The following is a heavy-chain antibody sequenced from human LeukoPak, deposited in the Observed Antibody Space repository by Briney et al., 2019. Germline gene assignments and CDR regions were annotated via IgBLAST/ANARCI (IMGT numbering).Heavy chain of an antibody. Sequence: HSGGSLRLSCAASGFTFSSYAMSWVRQAPGKGLEWVSAISGSGGSTYYADSVKGRFTISRDNAKNSLYLQMNSLRAEDTAVYYCARAYGSGSYYHGGFDYWGQGTLVTVSS. J-gene: IGHJ4*02. CDR2: ISGSGGST. CDR1: GFTFSSYA. V-gene: IGHV3-23*01. CDR3: ARAYGSGSYYHGGFDY. D-gene: IGHD3-10*01.